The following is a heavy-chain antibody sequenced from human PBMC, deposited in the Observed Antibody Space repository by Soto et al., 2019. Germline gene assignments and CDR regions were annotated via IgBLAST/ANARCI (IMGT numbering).Heavy chain of an antibody. Sequence: QVTLKESGPVLVKPTETLTLTCTVSGFSLSNARMGVSWIRQPPGKALEWLAHIFSNDEKSYSTSLKSRLTISKDTSKSQVVLTMTNMDPVDTATYYCARILPHLYYYDSSFSHDAFDIWGQGTMVTVSS. CDR2: IFSNDEK. D-gene: IGHD3-22*01. CDR1: GFSLSNARMG. V-gene: IGHV2-26*01. J-gene: IGHJ3*02. CDR3: ARILPHLYYYDSSFSHDAFDI.